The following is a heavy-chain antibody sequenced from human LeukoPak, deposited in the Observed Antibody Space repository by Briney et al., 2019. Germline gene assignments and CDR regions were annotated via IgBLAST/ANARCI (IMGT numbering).Heavy chain of an antibody. V-gene: IGHV3-15*01. D-gene: IGHD3-3*01. J-gene: IGHJ6*03. Sequence: KTGGSLRLACAASGFTFSNAWMSWVRQAPGKGLEWVGRIKSKTDGGTTDYAAPVKGRFTISRDDSKNTLYLQMNSLKTEDTAVYYCTTGSMIWTMFGDMDVWGKGTTVTVSS. CDR2: IKSKTDGGTT. CDR3: TTGSMIWTMFGDMDV. CDR1: GFTFSNAW.